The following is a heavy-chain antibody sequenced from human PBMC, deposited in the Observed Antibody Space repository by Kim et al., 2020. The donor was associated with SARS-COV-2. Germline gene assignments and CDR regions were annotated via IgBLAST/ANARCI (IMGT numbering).Heavy chain of an antibody. CDR1: GGSFSGYY. V-gene: IGHV4-34*01. Sequence: SETLSLTCAVYGGSFSGYYWSWIRQPPGKGLEWIGEINHSGSTNYNPSLKSRVTISVDTSKNQFSLKLSSVTAADTAVYYCARGFSSGWSVYYYYGMDVWGQGTTVTVSS. CDR2: INHSGST. CDR3: ARGFSSGWSVYYYYGMDV. J-gene: IGHJ6*02. D-gene: IGHD6-19*01.